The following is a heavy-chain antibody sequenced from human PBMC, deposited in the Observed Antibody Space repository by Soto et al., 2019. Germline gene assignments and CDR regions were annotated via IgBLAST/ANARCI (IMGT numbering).Heavy chain of an antibody. Sequence: SETLSLTCTVSGGSISSYYWSWIRQPAGKGLEWIGRIYTSGSTNYNPSLKSRVTMSVDTSKNQFSLKLSSVTAADTAMYYCAIRSIAARSGGAFDIWGQGTMVT. CDR1: GGSISSYY. CDR2: IYTSGST. CDR3: AIRSIAARSGGAFDI. D-gene: IGHD6-6*01. J-gene: IGHJ3*02. V-gene: IGHV4-4*07.